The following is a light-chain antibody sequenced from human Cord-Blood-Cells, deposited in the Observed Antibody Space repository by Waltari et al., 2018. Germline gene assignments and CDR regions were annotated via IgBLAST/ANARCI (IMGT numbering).Light chain of an antibody. CDR1: QSVSSN. J-gene: IGKJ2*03. V-gene: IGKV3-15*01. Sequence: EIVMKQSPATLLVSPGERVTLACRASQSVSSNLARYQQKPGQAPRLLIYGASTRATGIPARFSGSGSGTEFTLTISSLQSEDFAVYYCQQYNNWPYSFGQGTKLEIK. CDR2: GAS. CDR3: QQYNNWPYS.